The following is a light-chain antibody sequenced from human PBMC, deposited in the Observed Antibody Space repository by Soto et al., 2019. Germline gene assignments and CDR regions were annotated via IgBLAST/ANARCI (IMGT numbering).Light chain of an antibody. J-gene: IGKJ1*01. Sequence: DIVMTQTPDSLAVSLGERATINCKSSQSVLYNSNNDSYLTWYQQKPGQSPRVLIYWASTRESGVPDRFSGSGSVTDFTLTISSLQAEDVAVYYCQQYYSIPWTVGQGTKVEIK. CDR3: QQYYSIPWT. CDR2: WAS. V-gene: IGKV4-1*01. CDR1: QSVLYNSNNDSY.